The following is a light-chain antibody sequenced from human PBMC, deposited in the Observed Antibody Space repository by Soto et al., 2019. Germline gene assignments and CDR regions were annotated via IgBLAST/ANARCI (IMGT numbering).Light chain of an antibody. Sequence: EIVFTQSPATLSLSPGERARLSCRASQSVSSSLAWYQQKPGQAPRLLIYDASNRATGIPARFSGSGSGTDFTLTISSLEPEDFAVYYCQQRSNWPPITFGQGTRLEIK. V-gene: IGKV3-11*01. CDR3: QQRSNWPPIT. CDR2: DAS. J-gene: IGKJ5*01. CDR1: QSVSSS.